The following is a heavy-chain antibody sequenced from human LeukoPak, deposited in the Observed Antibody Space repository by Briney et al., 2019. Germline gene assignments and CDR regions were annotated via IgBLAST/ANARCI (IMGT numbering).Heavy chain of an antibody. CDR3: ASGGPQNYDILTGYHYFDY. CDR1: GGSFSGYY. V-gene: IGHV4-34*01. Sequence: NPSETLSLTCAVYGGSFSGYYWSWIRQPPGKGLEWIGEINHSGSTNYNPSLKSRVTISVDTSKNQFSLKLSSVTAADTAVYYCASGGPQNYDILTGYHYFDYWGQGTLVTVSS. D-gene: IGHD3-9*01. CDR2: INHSGST. J-gene: IGHJ4*02.